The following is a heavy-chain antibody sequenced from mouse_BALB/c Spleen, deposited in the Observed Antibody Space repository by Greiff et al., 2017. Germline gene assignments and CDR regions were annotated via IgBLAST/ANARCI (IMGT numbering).Heavy chain of an antibody. J-gene: IGHJ3*01. Sequence: EVQRVESGGGLVQPGGSRKLSCAASGFTFSSFGMHWVRQAPEKGLEWVAYISSGSSTIYYADTVKGRFTISRDNPKNTLFLQMTSLRSEDTAMYYCARYYDYDERFAYWGQGTLVTVSA. CDR3: ARYYDYDERFAY. D-gene: IGHD2-4*01. CDR2: ISSGSSTI. V-gene: IGHV5-17*02. CDR1: GFTFSSFG.